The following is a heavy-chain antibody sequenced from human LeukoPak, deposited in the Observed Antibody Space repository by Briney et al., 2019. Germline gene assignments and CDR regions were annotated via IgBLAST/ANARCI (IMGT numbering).Heavy chain of an antibody. V-gene: IGHV4-39*01. CDR1: GGSVTSASHY. D-gene: IGHD4-23*01. CDR2: IHYSGST. J-gene: IGHJ4*02. Sequence: PSETLSLTCTVSGGSVTSASHYWAWIRQPPGEGLEWTGSIHYSGSTYYSPSLKSRLTISGDTSKSQLSLKLTFVTAADTAVYYCTRHHDYGDKIDYWGQGTLVTVSS. CDR3: TRHHDYGDKIDY.